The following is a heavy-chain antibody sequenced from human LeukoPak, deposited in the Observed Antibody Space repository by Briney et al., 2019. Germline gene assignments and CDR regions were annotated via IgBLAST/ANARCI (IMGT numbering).Heavy chain of an antibody. V-gene: IGHV3-21*01. D-gene: IGHD1-26*01. CDR3: ARSLVVGATYPYH. CDR2: ISSSSSYI. J-gene: IGHJ5*02. Sequence: GGSLRLSCAASGFTFSSYSMNWVRQAPGKGLEWVSSISSSSSYIYYADSVKGRFTISRDNAKNSLYLQLNSLRAEDTAVYYCARSLVVGATYPYHWDQGTLVTVSS. CDR1: GFTFSSYS.